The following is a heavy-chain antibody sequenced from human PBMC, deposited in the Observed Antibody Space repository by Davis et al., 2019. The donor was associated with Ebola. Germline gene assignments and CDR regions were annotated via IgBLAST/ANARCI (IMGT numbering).Heavy chain of an antibody. D-gene: IGHD2-21*02. CDR3: ANCGGDCNGMDV. CDR1: GVSITSYY. V-gene: IGHV4-59*01. CDR2: RHYTGST. J-gene: IGHJ6*02. Sequence: SETLSPTCTVSGVSITSYYWSWVRQPPGKGLEWIGYRHYTGSTNYNPSLKSRVTISTATSRSQFSLTLSSVTAADTAVYYCANCGGDCNGMDVWGQGTTVTVSS.